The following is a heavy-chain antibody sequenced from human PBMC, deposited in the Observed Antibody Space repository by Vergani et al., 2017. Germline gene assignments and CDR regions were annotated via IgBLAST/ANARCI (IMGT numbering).Heavy chain of an antibody. V-gene: IGHV3-43*01. J-gene: IGHJ6*02. CDR2: ISWDGGST. CDR1: GFTFDDYT. D-gene: IGHD6-13*01. Sequence: EVQLVESGGVVVQPGGSLRLSCAASGFTFDDYTMHWVRQAPGKGLEWVSLISWDGGSTYYADSVKGRFTISRDNSKNSLYLQMNSLRTEDTALYYCARVNVSEYSSSWYWRGIPYYYGMDVWGQGTTVTVSS. CDR3: ARVNVSEYSSSWYWRGIPYYYGMDV.